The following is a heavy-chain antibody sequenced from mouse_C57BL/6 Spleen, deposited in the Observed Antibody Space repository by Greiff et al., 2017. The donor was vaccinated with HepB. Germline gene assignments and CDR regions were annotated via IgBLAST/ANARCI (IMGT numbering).Heavy chain of an antibody. CDR1: GFTINDYY. Sequence: EVKLQESGAELVRPGASVKLSCTASGFTINDYYMHWVKQRPEQGLEWIGRIDPEDGDTESAPKFQGKATMTADTSSNPAYLQLSSLTSEDTAFYYWTSDYDGGDFGVWGTGTTVTVS. D-gene: IGHD2-4*01. CDR2: IDPEDGDT. V-gene: IGHV14-1*01. CDR3: TSDYDGGDFGV. J-gene: IGHJ1*03.